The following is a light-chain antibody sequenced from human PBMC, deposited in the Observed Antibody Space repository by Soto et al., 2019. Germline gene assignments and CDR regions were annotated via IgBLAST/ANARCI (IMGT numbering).Light chain of an antibody. CDR2: LNGDGSH. V-gene: IGLV4-69*01. CDR3: QTWGTGIQV. J-gene: IGLJ2*01. CDR1: SGHSSYA. Sequence: QPVLTQPPSASASLGASVKLTCTLSSGHSSYAIAWHQQQPEKGPRYLMKLNGDGSHSKGDGIPDRFSGSSSGAERYLTISSLQSEDEADYYCQTWGTGIQVFGGGTKLTVL.